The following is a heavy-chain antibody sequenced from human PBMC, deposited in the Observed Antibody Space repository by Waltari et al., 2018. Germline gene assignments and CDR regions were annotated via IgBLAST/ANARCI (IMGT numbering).Heavy chain of an antibody. Sequence: GNRVESGGGWVKPGGSLSLSCAVSGLRFRTNSMSGVRQAPGKGLESVANINQDVSEKSYVDSGKCRFTISRDNAKNLVYLQMNSLRVEDTAFYYCARYPTGTYGHYWGQGTLVTVSS. J-gene: IGHJ4*02. CDR2: INQDVSEK. CDR1: GLRFRTNS. CDR3: ARYPTGTYGHY. V-gene: IGHV3-7*01. D-gene: IGHD1-26*01.